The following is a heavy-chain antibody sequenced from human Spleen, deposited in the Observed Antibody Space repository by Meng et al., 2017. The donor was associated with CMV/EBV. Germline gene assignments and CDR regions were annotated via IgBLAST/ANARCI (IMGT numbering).Heavy chain of an antibody. CDR2: ISAENGNT. Sequence: KASGYSFVIVGISWVRQGPGQGLEWMGWISAENGNTNYAEKFQGRVTVTTDTSTNTAYMDLRSLRSDDSAVYYCARAGAAVTTHFDFWGQGTLVTVSS. J-gene: IGHJ4*02. D-gene: IGHD4-17*01. CDR3: ARAGAAVTTHFDF. V-gene: IGHV1-18*01. CDR1: GYSFVIVG.